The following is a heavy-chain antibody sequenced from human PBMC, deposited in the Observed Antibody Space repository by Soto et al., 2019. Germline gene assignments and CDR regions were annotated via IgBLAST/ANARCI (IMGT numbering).Heavy chain of an antibody. CDR2: ITYNGRT. Sequence: QVHLQESGPGLVKPSQTLSLTCSVNGDSINSDSVYWSWIRQSPGKGPEYIGYITYNGRTFYNPSLKSRVTMSVDTPKNQCSLEVRSVTAADTAVYYCARERQVGPSSGRFDPWGQGTLVTVST. J-gene: IGHJ5*02. V-gene: IGHV4-31*03. CDR1: GDSINSDSVY. CDR3: ARERQVGPSSGRFDP.